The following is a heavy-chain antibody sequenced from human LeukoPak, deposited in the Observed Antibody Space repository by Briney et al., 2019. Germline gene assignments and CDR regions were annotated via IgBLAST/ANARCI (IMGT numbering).Heavy chain of an antibody. CDR1: GFTFSNYA. D-gene: IGHD1-26*01. V-gene: IGHV3-23*01. CDR2: ISDNGDHT. CDR3: AKDRYGWELPYYFDY. Sequence: TGGSLRLSCAASGFTFSNYAMSWVRQAPGKGLEWVSGISDNGDHTYYADSVKGRFTISRDNSKNTLYLQMNSLRAEDTAVYYCAKDRYGWELPYYFDYWGQGTLVTVSS. J-gene: IGHJ4*02.